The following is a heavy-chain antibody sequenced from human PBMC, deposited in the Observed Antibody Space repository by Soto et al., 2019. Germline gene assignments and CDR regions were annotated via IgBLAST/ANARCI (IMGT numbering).Heavy chain of an antibody. V-gene: IGHV4-39*01. CDR3: AGSIAAAEGIDY. CDR2: IYYSGST. Sequence: QLQLQESGPGLVKPSETLSLTCTVSGGSISSSSYYWGWIRQPPWKGLEWIGSIYYSGSTYYNPSLKSRVTISVDTSKNQFSLKLSSVTAADTAVYYCAGSIAAAEGIDYWGQGTLVTVSS. CDR1: GGSISSSSYY. J-gene: IGHJ4*02. D-gene: IGHD6-13*01.